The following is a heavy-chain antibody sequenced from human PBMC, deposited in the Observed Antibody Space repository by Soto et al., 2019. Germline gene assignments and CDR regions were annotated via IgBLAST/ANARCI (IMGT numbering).Heavy chain of an antibody. CDR3: AREIDSWLRLGKLRAENWFDP. CDR1: GFTFSSYG. D-gene: IGHD5-12*01. Sequence: QVQLVESGGGVVQPGRSLRLSCAASGFTFSSYGMHWVRQAPGKGLEWVAVIWYDGSNKYYADSVKGRFTISRDNPKNTLYLQMNSLRAEDTAVYYCAREIDSWLRLGKLRAENWFDPWGQGTLVTVSS. V-gene: IGHV3-33*01. CDR2: IWYDGSNK. J-gene: IGHJ5*02.